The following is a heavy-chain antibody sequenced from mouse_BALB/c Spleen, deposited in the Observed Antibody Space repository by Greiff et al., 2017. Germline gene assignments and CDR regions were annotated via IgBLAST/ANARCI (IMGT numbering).Heavy chain of an antibody. V-gene: IGHV5-6-3*01. CDR3: ARGTYDYEGFDV. J-gene: IGHJ1*01. CDR1: GFTFSSYG. Sequence: EVQGVESGGGLVQPGGSLKLSCAASGFTFSSYGMSWVRQTPDKRLELVATINSNGGSTYYPDSVKGRFTISRDNAKNTLYLQMSSLKSEDTAMYYCARGTYDYEGFDVWGAGTTVTVSS. D-gene: IGHD2-4*01. CDR2: INSNGGST.